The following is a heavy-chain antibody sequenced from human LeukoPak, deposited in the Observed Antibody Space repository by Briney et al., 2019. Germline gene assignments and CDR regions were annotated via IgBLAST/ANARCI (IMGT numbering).Heavy chain of an antibody. V-gene: IGHV4-34*01. CDR3: AKGIAGGYDTFDY. D-gene: IGHD5-12*01. J-gene: IGHJ4*02. CDR2: INHSGST. Sequence: SETLSLTCAVYGGSFSGYYWSWIRQPPGKGLEWIGEINHSGSTNYNPSLKSRVTISVDTSKNQLSLKLSPVTAADTAVYYCAKGIAGGYDTFDYWGQGTLVTVSS. CDR1: GGSFSGYY.